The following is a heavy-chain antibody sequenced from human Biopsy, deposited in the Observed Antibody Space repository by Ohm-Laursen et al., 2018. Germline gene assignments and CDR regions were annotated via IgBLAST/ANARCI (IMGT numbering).Heavy chain of an antibody. CDR2: ISGYIGNT. J-gene: IGHJ4*02. CDR1: GYSFTSYG. D-gene: IGHD5/OR15-5a*01. V-gene: IGHV1-18*01. CDR3: ARVTLPLYLDY. Sequence: ASVKVSCKASGYSFTSYGISWVRRAPGEGLEWTGRISGYIGNTNYAQKFQGRVTMTADTSTSTVYMEVRGLRSDDTAVYYCARVTLPLYLDYWGQGTRVSVSS.